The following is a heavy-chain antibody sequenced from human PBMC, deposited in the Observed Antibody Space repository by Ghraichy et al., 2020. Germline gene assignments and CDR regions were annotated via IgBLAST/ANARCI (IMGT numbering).Heavy chain of an antibody. J-gene: IGHJ4*02. D-gene: IGHD3-22*01. CDR1: GFTFSSYA. V-gene: IGHV3-23*01. Sequence: GGSLRLSCAASGFTFSSYAMSWVRQAPGKGLEWVSAISGSGGSTYYADSVKGRFTISRDNSKNTLYLQMNSLRAEDTAVYYCAKDRPESIYYYDSSGYYYFDYWGQGTLVTVSS. CDR2: ISGSGGST. CDR3: AKDRPESIYYYDSSGYYYFDY.